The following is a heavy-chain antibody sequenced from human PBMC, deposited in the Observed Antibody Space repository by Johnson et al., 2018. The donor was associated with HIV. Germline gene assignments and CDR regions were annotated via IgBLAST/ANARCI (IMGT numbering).Heavy chain of an antibody. CDR2: ISYDGSNK. CDR1: GFTFSSYA. D-gene: IGHD3-22*01. Sequence: VQLVESGGGVVQPGRSLRLSCAASGFTFSSYAMHWVRQAPGKGLEWVAVISYDGSNKYYADSVKGRFTISRDNSKNTLYLQMNSLRAEDTAVYYCAREGYDSRMGFPGFDIWGPGTMVTVSS. J-gene: IGHJ3*02. V-gene: IGHV3-30*04. CDR3: AREGYDSRMGFPGFDI.